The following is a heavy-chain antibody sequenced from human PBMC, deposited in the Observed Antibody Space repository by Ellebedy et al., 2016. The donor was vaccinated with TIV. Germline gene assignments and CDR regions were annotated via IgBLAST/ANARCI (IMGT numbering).Heavy chain of an antibody. V-gene: IGHV1-18*01. CDR1: GYTFTSYG. CDR3: ARTTATGWFNP. CDR2: ISAYNGNT. J-gene: IGHJ5*02. Sequence: ASVKVSXXASGYTFTSYGISWVRQAPGQGLEWMGWISAYNGNTNYAQKLQGRVTMTTDTSTSTAYMELRSLRSEDTAVYYCARTTATGWFNPWGQGTLVTVSS. D-gene: IGHD1-1*01.